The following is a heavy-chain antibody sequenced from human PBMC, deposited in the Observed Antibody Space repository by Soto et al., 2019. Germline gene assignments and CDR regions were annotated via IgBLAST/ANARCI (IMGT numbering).Heavy chain of an antibody. CDR2: IYSGGST. V-gene: IGHV3-53*01. D-gene: IGHD5-18*01. Sequence: EVQLVESGGGLIQPGGSLRLSCAASGFTVSSNYMSWVRQAPGKGLEWVSVIYSGGSTYYADSVKGRFTISRDNSKNTLYLQMNSLRAEDTAVYYCARTGYSYGYVGVLDVWGQGTTVTVS. CDR1: GFTVSSNY. J-gene: IGHJ6*02. CDR3: ARTGYSYGYVGVLDV.